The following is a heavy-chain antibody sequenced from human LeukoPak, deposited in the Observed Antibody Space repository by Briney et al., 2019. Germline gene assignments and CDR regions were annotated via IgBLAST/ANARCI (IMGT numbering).Heavy chain of an antibody. CDR2: IYYSGHT. V-gene: IGHV4-59*08. Sequence: SETLSVTCAVSGDSLNTYYWNWTRQTPGKGLEWSGYIYYSGHTDYNPSLKSRVTISVDTSKNQFSLSLRSVPAADTAAYFCATYKENKAATRGFDYWGQGTLVTVSS. CDR1: GDSLNTYY. D-gene: IGHD6-25*01. CDR3: ATYKENKAATRGFDY. J-gene: IGHJ4*02.